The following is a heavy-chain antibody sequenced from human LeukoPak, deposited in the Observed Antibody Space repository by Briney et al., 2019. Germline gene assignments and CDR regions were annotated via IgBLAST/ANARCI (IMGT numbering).Heavy chain of an antibody. Sequence: GESLKISCKGSGYRFTTYWVAWVRQMPGKGLEWMGSIYPGDFDTRYSPSFQGQVTISADKSINTAYLQWSSLEASDTAMYYCARRGGSSSTTFDFWGQGSLVTVSS. D-gene: IGHD6-6*01. CDR3: ARRGGSSSTTFDF. CDR2: IYPGDFDT. J-gene: IGHJ4*02. CDR1: GYRFTTYW. V-gene: IGHV5-51*01.